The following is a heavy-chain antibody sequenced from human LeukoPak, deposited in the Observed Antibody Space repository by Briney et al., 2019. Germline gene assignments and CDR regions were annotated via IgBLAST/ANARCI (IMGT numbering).Heavy chain of an antibody. V-gene: IGHV1-69*05. CDR2: IIPIFGTA. Sequence: SVKVSCKASGGTFSSYAISWVRQAPGQGLEWMGGIIPIFGTASYAQKFQGRVTITTDESTSTAYMDLAGLTSDDTAVYYCAKGGPRGFSGAGLRQAMDVWGQGTTVIVSS. D-gene: IGHD3-10*01. J-gene: IGHJ6*02. CDR1: GGTFSSYA. CDR3: AKGGPRGFSGAGLRQAMDV.